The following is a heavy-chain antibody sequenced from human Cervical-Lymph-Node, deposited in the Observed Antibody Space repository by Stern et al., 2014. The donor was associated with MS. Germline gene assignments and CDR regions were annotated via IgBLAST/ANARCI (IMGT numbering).Heavy chain of an antibody. CDR3: ARHDAYGDDTKGFDS. D-gene: IGHD4-17*01. Sequence: EVQLVESGAEVKKPGESLKISCKGSGYSFTNYWIGWGRQMPGKGLEYMGIIYPGDSDTRYSPSFQGQVTFSADKSISTAYLQWSSLKASDTAIYYCARHDAYGDDTKGFDSWGQGTLVTVSS. V-gene: IGHV5-51*01. CDR1: GYSFTNYW. J-gene: IGHJ4*02. CDR2: IYPGDSDT.